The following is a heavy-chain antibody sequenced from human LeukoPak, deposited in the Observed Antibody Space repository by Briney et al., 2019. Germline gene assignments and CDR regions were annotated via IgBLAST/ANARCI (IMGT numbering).Heavy chain of an antibody. D-gene: IGHD2-2*02. CDR1: GFTFSSYA. J-gene: IGHJ4*02. Sequence: AGGSLRLSCAASGFTFSSYAMSWVRQDPGKGLEWVSAISGSGGSTYYADSVKGRFTISRDNSKNTLYLQMNSLRAEDTAVHYCAKPHYQLLYLGFDYWGQGTLVTVSS. CDR3: AKPHYQLLYLGFDY. V-gene: IGHV3-23*01. CDR2: ISGSGGST.